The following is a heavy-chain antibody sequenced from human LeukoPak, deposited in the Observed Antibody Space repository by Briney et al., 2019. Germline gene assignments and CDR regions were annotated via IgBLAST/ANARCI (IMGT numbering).Heavy chain of an antibody. Sequence: PGGSLRLSCAASGFTFSSYGMHWVRQAPGKGLEWVAVIWYDGSNKYYADSVKGRFTISRDNSKNTLYLQMNSLRAEDTAVYYCAKGLVGATTSGIDYWGQGTLVTVSS. CDR3: AKGLVGATTSGIDY. CDR2: IWYDGSNK. CDR1: GFTFSSYG. J-gene: IGHJ4*02. D-gene: IGHD1-26*01. V-gene: IGHV3-30*02.